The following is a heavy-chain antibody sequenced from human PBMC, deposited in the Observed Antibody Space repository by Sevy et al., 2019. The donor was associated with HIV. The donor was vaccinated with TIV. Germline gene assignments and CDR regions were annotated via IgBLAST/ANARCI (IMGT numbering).Heavy chain of an antibody. D-gene: IGHD4-17*01. V-gene: IGHV4-59*01. CDR1: GGSISSYY. J-gene: IGHJ4*02. CDR3: VSADYGDYFYFDY. CDR2: IYYSGST. Sequence: SETLSLTCTVSGGSISSYYWSWIRQPPGKGLEWIGYIYYSGSTNYNPSLKSRVTISVDTSKNQFSLKLSSVTAADTAMYYCVSADYGDYFYFDYWGQGTLVTVSS.